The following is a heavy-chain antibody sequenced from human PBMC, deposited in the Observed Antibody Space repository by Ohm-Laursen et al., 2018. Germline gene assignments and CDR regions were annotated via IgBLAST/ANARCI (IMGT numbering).Heavy chain of an antibody. V-gene: IGHV1-2*02. J-gene: IGHJ4*02. CDR2: INPHSGGS. CDR1: GYRFTADY. CDR3: ARGVGPSVVPWWWLYDY. D-gene: IGHD2-15*01. Sequence: ASVKVSCKASGYRFTADYMHWVRQAPGQGLDWMGWINPHSGGSSYAQEFKGRVSMTRDTSISTAYMELSNLTSDDTAVYYCARGVGPSVVPWWWLYDYWGQGTLVTVSS.